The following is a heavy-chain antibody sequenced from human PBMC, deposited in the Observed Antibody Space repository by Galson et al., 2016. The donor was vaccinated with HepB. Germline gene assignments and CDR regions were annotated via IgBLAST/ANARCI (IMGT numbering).Heavy chain of an antibody. CDR1: GFIFDDYS. CDR3: ARDPGYSGYDG. D-gene: IGHD5-12*01. V-gene: IGHV3-43D*03. Sequence: SLRLSCAASGFIFDDYSMHWVRQAPGKGLEWVSLINWNGGRTFYAASVKGRFTISRDNAKNSLYLQTNSLRAEDTAVYYCARDPGYSGYDGWGQGTLVTVSS. J-gene: IGHJ4*02. CDR2: INWNGGRT.